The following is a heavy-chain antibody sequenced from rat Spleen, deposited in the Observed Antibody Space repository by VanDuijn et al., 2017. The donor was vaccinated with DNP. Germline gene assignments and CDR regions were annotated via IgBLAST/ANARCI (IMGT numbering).Heavy chain of an antibody. Sequence: EVQLVESGGDLVQPGRSLKLSCVASGFTFNDYWMTWIRQVPGKGLEWVASISSSGGGTYYPDSVKGRFTISRDNAKSTLYLQMDSLRSEDTATYYCATRYTTAEGWFAYWGQGVMVTVSS. CDR2: ISSSGGGT. J-gene: IGHJ2*01. CDR1: GFTFNDYW. D-gene: IGHD1-6*01. V-gene: IGHV5-31*01. CDR3: ATRYTTAEGWFAY.